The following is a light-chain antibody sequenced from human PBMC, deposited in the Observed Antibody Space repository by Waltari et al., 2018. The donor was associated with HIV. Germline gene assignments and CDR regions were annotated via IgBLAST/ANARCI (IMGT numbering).Light chain of an antibody. CDR1: RSNIGSNP. CDR3: AAWDDTLKGFI. V-gene: IGLV1-44*01. J-gene: IGLJ2*01. CDR2: TNS. Sequence: QSVLTQPPSASGAPGQRVTISCSGSRSNIGSNPVIWYHQLPGTAPKLLIFTNSQRPSGVPDRFSGSKSGSSASLAISGLQSEDESQYFCAAWDDTLKGFIFGGGTQLTVL.